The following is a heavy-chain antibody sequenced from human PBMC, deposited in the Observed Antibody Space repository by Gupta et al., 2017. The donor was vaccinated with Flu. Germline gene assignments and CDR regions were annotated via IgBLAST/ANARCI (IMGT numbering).Heavy chain of an antibody. V-gene: IGHV1-69*01. CDR3: ARKGGGHCSGGTCYSFDY. Sequence: QVQLVQSGAEVKKPGSSVKVSCKASGVTFSSYAINWVRQAPGQGRAWMGGIIPFFGPTNYAQKFQGRVTITADESTSTADMELSSLRSEDTAVYYCARKGGGHCSGGTCYSFDYWGQGTLVTVSS. J-gene: IGHJ4*02. D-gene: IGHD2-15*01. CDR2: IIPFFGPT. CDR1: GVTFSSYA.